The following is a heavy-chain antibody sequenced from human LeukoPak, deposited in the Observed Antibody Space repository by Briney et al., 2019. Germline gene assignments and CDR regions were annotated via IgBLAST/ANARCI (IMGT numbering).Heavy chain of an antibody. Sequence: GGSLRLSCAASGFTFSTYGMHWVRQAPGKGLEWVAFVRYDGSDKYYVDSVKGRFPISRDNSRNTLYLQMNSLRAEDTAVYYCAKGAGYGDLGYFYYMDVWGKGTTVTVSS. CDR2: VRYDGSDK. D-gene: IGHD4-17*01. V-gene: IGHV3-30*02. J-gene: IGHJ6*03. CDR1: GFTFSTYG. CDR3: AKGAGYGDLGYFYYMDV.